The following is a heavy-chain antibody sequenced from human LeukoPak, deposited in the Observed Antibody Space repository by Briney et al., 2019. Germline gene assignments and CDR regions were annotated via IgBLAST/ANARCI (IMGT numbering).Heavy chain of an antibody. V-gene: IGHV3-66*02. CDR1: GFSVSDKY. J-gene: IGHJ4*02. CDR3: ARGPHGLQLWHYFDY. CDR2: IYSGGST. Sequence: GGSLRLSCAASGFSVSDKYMTWVRQAPGKGPEWLSIIYSGGSTFYADSVKGRFTISRDTSKNTVYLEMNSLRLDDTAVYYCARGPHGLQLWHYFDYWGLGTLVTVSS. D-gene: IGHD5-18*01.